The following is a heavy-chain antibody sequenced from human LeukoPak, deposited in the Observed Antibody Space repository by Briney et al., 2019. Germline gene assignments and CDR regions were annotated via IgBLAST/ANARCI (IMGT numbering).Heavy chain of an antibody. CDR3: DGADF. CDR2: ISDSGGGT. V-gene: IGHV3-23*01. Sequence: GGSLRLSCAASGFTFNTYSMNWARQAPGKGLEWVSPISDSGGGTYYADSVKGRFTISRDNSKNTLYLQMNSLRADDTAVYYCDGADFWGQGTLVTVSS. CDR1: GFTFNTYS. J-gene: IGHJ4*02.